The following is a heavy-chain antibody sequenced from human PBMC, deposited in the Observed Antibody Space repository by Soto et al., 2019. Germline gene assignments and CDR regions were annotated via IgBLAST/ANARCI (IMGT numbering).Heavy chain of an antibody. Sequence: QVTLKESGPTLVKPTQTLTLTCTFSGFSLSTSGVGVGWIRQPPGKALECLALYYWDEDKRYSPSLKSKLTTTXXTTKNKVLLTITNMDPVDTATYSCEHRQRTVYFDYWGQGTLVTVSS. J-gene: IGHJ4*02. D-gene: IGHD4-17*01. CDR1: GFSLSTSGVG. CDR2: YYWDEDK. V-gene: IGHV2-5*02. CDR3: EHRQRTVYFDY.